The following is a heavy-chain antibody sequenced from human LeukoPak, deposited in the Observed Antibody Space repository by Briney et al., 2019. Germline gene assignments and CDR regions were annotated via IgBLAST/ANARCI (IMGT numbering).Heavy chain of an antibody. CDR1: GFTFSSHD. CDR3: AREGQYCSSSACQFDY. V-gene: IGHV3-23*01. J-gene: IGHJ4*02. CDR2: IGGRDTII. D-gene: IGHD2-2*01. Sequence: WGSLRLSCVGSGFTFSSHDRSWVRQAPGKGLEWVSDIGGRDTIINYADSVTGRFTICRDNSKNVVYLQMSSLRVEDRAIYCCAREGQYCSSSACQFDYWGQGTLVTVSS.